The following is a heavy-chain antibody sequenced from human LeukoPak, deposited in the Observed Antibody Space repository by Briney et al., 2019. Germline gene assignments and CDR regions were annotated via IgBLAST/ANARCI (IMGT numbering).Heavy chain of an antibody. CDR3: ARDRSYDFWSGYSTPDY. D-gene: IGHD3-3*01. CDR2: ISYDGSNK. J-gene: IGHJ4*02. CDR1: GFTFSSYA. Sequence: GRSLRLSCAASGFTFSSYAMHWVRQAPGKGLEWVAVISYDGSNKYYADSVKGRFTISRDNSKNTLDLQMNSLRAEDTAVYYCARDRSYDFWSGYSTPDYWGQGTLVTVSS. V-gene: IGHV3-30-3*01.